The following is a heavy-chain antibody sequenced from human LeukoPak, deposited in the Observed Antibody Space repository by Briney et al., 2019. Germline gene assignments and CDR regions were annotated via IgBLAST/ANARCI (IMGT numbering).Heavy chain of an antibody. CDR1: GYTFTDYY. CDR2: INPKSGVT. D-gene: IGHD3-22*01. Sequence: GASMKVSCNTSGYTFTDYYIHWVRQAPGQGLERMGWINPKSGVTNYAQNFQDRVTLTSDTSISTAYMDLSGLTSGDTAVYYCARALGNYYDSTVYQAYWGQGHLVTVSS. J-gene: IGHJ4*02. V-gene: IGHV1-2*02. CDR3: ARALGNYYDSTVYQAY.